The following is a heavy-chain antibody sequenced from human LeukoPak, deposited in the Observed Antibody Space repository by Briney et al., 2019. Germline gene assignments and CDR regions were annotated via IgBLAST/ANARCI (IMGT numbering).Heavy chain of an antibody. D-gene: IGHD5-24*01. J-gene: IGHJ4*02. CDR3: TRVGYIDEGIDY. CDR1: GFTFSSHW. CDR2: INQGGNDR. V-gene: IGHV3-7*04. Sequence: PGGSLRLSCAASGFTFSSHWMSWVRQAPGKGLEWVANINQGGNDRNYVDSVKGRFTISRDNAKNSLYLQMNSLRAEDTAIYYCTRVGYIDEGIDYWGQGTLVTVSS.